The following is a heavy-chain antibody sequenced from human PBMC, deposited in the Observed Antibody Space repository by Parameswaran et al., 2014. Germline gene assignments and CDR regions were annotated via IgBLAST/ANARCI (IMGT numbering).Heavy chain of an antibody. CDR3: ARDRSYGSGPRGDGMDV. J-gene: IGHJ6*02. Sequence: VRQAPGRDVEWVSYISSSSSTIYYADSVKGRFTISRDNAKNSLYLQMNSLRDEDTAVYYCARDRSYGSGPRGDGMDVWGQGTTVTVSS. V-gene: IGHV3-48*02. CDR2: ISSSSSTI. D-gene: IGHD3-10*01.